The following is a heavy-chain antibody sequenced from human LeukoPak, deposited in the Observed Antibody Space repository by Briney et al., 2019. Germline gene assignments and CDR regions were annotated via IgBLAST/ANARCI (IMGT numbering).Heavy chain of an antibody. D-gene: IGHD3-22*01. CDR3: AKDLPISTGYYDSSGYYEGGFDY. CDR1: GFTFSSYG. J-gene: IGHJ4*02. CDR2: ISYDGSNK. V-gene: IGHV3-30*18. Sequence: GGSLRLYCAASGFTFSSYGMHWVRQAPGKGLEWVAVISYDGSNKYYADSVKGRFTISRDNSKNTLYLQMNSLRAEDTAVYYCAKDLPISTGYYDSSGYYEGGFDYWGQGTLVTVSS.